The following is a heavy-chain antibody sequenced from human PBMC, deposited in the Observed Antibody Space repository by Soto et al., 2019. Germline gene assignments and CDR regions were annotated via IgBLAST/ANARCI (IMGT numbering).Heavy chain of an antibody. CDR2: MNPSSGNT. Sequence: QVQLVQSGAEVKKPGASVKVSCKASGDTLTNYDINWVRQATGQGLEWMGWMNPSSGNTGSAQKFQGRVTMTRNTSIGTAYMELSSLRSEDTAVYYCAGYKYGHNTWGQGTLVTVS. CDR3: AGYKYGHNT. CDR1: GDTLTNYD. J-gene: IGHJ5*02. V-gene: IGHV1-8*01. D-gene: IGHD3-10*01.